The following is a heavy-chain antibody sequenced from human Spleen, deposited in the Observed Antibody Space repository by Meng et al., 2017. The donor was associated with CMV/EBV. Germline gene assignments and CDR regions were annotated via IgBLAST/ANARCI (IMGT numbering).Heavy chain of an antibody. CDR1: GDSVSSNSGA. V-gene: IGHV6-1*01. CDR2: TYYRSKWYN. Sequence: SGDSVSSNSGAWNWIRQSPSRGLEWLGRTYYRSKWYNDYAGSVQSRITINPDTSKNQFSLQLISVTPEDTAVYYCARDEYGSSSWFDPWGQGTLVTVSS. CDR3: ARDEYGSSSWFDP. J-gene: IGHJ5*02. D-gene: IGHD6-6*01.